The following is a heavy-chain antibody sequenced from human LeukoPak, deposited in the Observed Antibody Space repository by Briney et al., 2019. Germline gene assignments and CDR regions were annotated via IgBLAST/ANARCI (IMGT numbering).Heavy chain of an antibody. V-gene: IGHV4-39*01. Sequence: SETLSLTCTVSGGSISSSSYYWGWIRQPPGKGLEWIGSIYYSGSTYYNPSLKSRVTISVDTSKNQFSLKLSSVTAADTAVYYCARASSFSLDYWGQGTLVTVSS. CDR2: IYYSGST. CDR1: GGSISSSSYY. J-gene: IGHJ4*02. CDR3: ARASSFSLDY.